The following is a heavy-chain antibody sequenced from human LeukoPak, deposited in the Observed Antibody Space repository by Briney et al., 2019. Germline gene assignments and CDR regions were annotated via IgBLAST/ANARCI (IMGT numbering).Heavy chain of an antibody. CDR1: GFTFDDYA. V-gene: IGHV3-9*01. CDR3: AKDTGRVATRTAAFDY. CDR2: ISWNSGSI. Sequence: GRSLRLSCAASGFTFDDYAMYWVRQAPGKGLEWVSGISWNSGSIGYADSVKGRFTISRDNAKNSLYLQMNCVRAEDTSLYYCAKDTGRVATRTAAFDYWGQGTLVTVSS. D-gene: IGHD5-12*01. J-gene: IGHJ4*02.